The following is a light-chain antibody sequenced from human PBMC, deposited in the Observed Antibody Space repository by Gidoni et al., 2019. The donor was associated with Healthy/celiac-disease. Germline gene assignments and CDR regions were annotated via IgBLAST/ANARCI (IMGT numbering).Light chain of an antibody. CDR3: QQYGSSAIT. J-gene: IGKJ5*01. Sequence: EIVSTQSPCTLPLSPGERATPSCRASQSVSSSYLAWYQQKPGQAPRLLIYGASSRDTGIPDRFSGSGSGTDFTLTISRLEPEDFAVYYCQQYGSSAITFGQGTRLEIK. CDR1: QSVSSSY. V-gene: IGKV3-20*01. CDR2: GAS.